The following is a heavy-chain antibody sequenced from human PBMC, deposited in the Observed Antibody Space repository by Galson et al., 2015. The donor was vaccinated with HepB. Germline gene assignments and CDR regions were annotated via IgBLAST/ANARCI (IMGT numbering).Heavy chain of an antibody. CDR2: ISWNSGSI. CDR1: GFTFDDYA. Sequence: SLRLSCAASGFTFDDYAMHWVRQAPGKGLEWVSGISWNSGSIGYADSVKGRFTISRDNAKNSLYLQMNSLRAEDTALYYCAKGKDIVVVPAATKTVLFDYWGQGTLVTVSS. J-gene: IGHJ4*02. D-gene: IGHD2-2*01. CDR3: AKGKDIVVVPAATKTVLFDY. V-gene: IGHV3-9*01.